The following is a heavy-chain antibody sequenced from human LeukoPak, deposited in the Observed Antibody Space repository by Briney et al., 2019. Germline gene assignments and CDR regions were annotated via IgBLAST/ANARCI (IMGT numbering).Heavy chain of an antibody. J-gene: IGHJ4*02. Sequence: ASVKVSCKVSGCTLTELSMHWVRQAPGKGLEWMGGFDPEDGETIYAQKFQGRVTMTEDTSTDTAYMELSRLRSEDTAVYYCATEELERGWAYFDYWGQGTLVTVSS. CDR2: FDPEDGET. CDR3: ATEELERGWAYFDY. V-gene: IGHV1-24*01. CDR1: GCTLTELS. D-gene: IGHD1-1*01.